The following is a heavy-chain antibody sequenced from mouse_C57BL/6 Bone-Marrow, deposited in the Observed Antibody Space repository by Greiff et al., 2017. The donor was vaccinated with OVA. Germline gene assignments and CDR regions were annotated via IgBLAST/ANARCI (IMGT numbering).Heavy chain of an antibody. V-gene: IGHV14-1*01. D-gene: IGHD4-1*01. CDR1: GFSITDYY. CDR2: IDPEDGDT. Sequence: EVQLQQSGAELVRPGASVKLSCTASGFSITDYYMHWVKQRPEQGLEWIGRIDPEDGDTEYAPKFQGKATMTVDTSSNTAYLQLSSLTSEDTAVYYCTRSGSRWYFDVWGTGTTVTVTS. J-gene: IGHJ1*03. CDR3: TRSGSRWYFDV.